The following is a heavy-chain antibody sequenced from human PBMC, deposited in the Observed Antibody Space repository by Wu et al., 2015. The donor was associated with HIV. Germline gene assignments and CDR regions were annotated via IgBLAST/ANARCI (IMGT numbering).Heavy chain of an antibody. CDR1: GYTFTSYD. V-gene: IGHV1-8*01. Sequence: QVQLVQSGAEVKKPGASVKVSCKASGYTFTSYDINWVRQATGQGLEWMGWMNPNSGNTGYAQKFQGRVTMTRNTSISTAYMELSSLRSEDTAVYYCARGAGYYGSGVLLDWYFDLWGRGTLVTVSS. D-gene: IGHD3-10*01. CDR2: MNPNSGNT. J-gene: IGHJ2*01. CDR3: ARGAGYYGSGVLLDWYFDL.